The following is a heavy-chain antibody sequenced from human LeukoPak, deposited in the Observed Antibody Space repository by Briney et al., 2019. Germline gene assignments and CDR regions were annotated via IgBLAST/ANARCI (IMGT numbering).Heavy chain of an antibody. J-gene: IGHJ6*03. CDR1: EFSISHYA. CDR3: SKAPLGACAGAVCYYLDV. D-gene: IGHD2-8*02. CDR2: DTSSTTST. Sequence: PGGSLRLSCTASEFSISHYAMSWVRQAPGKGLEWVSADTSSTTSTYYASSVRGRFTISRDNSMNTLYLQMNSLRADDTAVYYCSKAPLGACAGAVCYYLDVWGKGTTVTVS. V-gene: IGHV3-23*01.